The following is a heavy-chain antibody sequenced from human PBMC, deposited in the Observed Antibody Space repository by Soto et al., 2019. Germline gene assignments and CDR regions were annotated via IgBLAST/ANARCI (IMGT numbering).Heavy chain of an antibody. V-gene: IGHV1-69*01. CDR1: GGTFSSYA. J-gene: IGHJ3*02. D-gene: IGHD2-21*01. CDR3: ARGERGPLWSNNYSFDI. Sequence: QVQLVQSGAEVKKPGSSVKVSCKASGGTFSSYAISWVRQAPGQGLEWMGGIIPIFGTANYAQKFQGRVTITADESTSTAYMELSSLRSEDTAVYYCARGERGPLWSNNYSFDIWGQGTMVTVSS. CDR2: IIPIFGTA.